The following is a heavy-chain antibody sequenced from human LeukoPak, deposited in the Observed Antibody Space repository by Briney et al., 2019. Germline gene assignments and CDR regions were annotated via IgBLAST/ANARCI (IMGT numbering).Heavy chain of an antibody. CDR3: ARWGIAAAGTGGDWFDR. CDR2: ISAYNGNT. CDR1: GYTFTSYG. J-gene: IGHJ5*02. D-gene: IGHD6-13*01. V-gene: IGHV1-18*01. Sequence: ASVTVSFKASGYTFTSYGISWVRQAPGQGLEWMGWISAYNGNTNYAQKLQGRVTMTTDTSTSTAYMELRSLRSDDTAVYYCARWGIAAAGTGGDWFDRWGQGTLVTVSS.